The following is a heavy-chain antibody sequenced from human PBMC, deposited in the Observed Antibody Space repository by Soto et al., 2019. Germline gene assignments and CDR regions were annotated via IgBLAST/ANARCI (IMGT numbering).Heavy chain of an antibody. D-gene: IGHD6-6*01. V-gene: IGHV6-1*01. J-gene: IGHJ3*02. CDR3: ARGGYSSSSALNAFDI. CDR1: GDSVSSNSAA. CDR2: TYYRSKWNN. Sequence: KQSQTLSLTCAISGDSVSSNSAAWNWIRQSPSRGLEWLGRTYYRSKWNNDYAVSVKSRITINPDTSKNQFSLQLNSVTPEDTAVHYCARGGYSSSSALNAFDIWGQGTMVTVSS.